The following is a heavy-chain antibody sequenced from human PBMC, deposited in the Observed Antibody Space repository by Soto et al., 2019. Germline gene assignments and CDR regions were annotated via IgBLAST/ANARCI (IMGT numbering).Heavy chain of an antibody. CDR3: ARGGDSGSYYTGYYYYYGMDV. D-gene: IGHD1-26*01. J-gene: IGHJ6*02. Sequence: QVQLVQSGAEVKKPGASVKVSCKASGYTFTGYYMHWVRQAPGQGHEWMGWINPNSGGTNYAQKLQGGSTITRETSISTGYMELGRVRSDDTAVYYCARGGDSGSYYTGYYYYYGMDVWGQGTTVTVSS. V-gene: IGHV1-2*02. CDR2: INPNSGGT. CDR1: GYTFTGYY.